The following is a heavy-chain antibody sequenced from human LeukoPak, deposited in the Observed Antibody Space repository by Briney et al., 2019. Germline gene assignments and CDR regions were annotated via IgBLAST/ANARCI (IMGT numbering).Heavy chain of an antibody. CDR1: GFTFTSSS. Sequence: ASVKVSCKASGFTFTSSSIQWIRQARGQPLEWIGWIVGDSTDTYYAQRFQERVTIARDMSTSTAYLELSSLRSEDTAVYYCAADPDTTMAFDCWGQGTLVTVSS. D-gene: IGHD5-18*01. J-gene: IGHJ4*02. V-gene: IGHV1-58*02. CDR3: AADPDTTMAFDC. CDR2: IVGDSTDT.